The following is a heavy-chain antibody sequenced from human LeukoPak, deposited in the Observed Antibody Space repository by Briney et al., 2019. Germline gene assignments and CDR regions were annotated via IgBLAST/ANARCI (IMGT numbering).Heavy chain of an antibody. CDR1: GFAFSSYG. Sequence: PGGSLRLSCAASGFAFSSYGMSWVRQAPEKGLEWVSAISGSGGSTYYADSVKGRFTISRDNSKNTLYLQMNSLRAEDTAVYYCAKIIQRSGWSPFDYWGQGTLVTVSS. CDR3: AKIIQRSGWSPFDY. V-gene: IGHV3-23*01. CDR2: ISGSGGST. D-gene: IGHD6-19*01. J-gene: IGHJ4*02.